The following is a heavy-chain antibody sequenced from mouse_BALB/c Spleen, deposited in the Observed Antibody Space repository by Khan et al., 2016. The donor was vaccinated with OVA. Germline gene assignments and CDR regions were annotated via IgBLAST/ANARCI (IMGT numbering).Heavy chain of an antibody. J-gene: IGHJ3*01. CDR2: IDPFSGGT. Sequence: LQQSGPELMKPGASVKISCKASGYSFTSYYIHWVMQSHGKSLEWIGYIDPFSGGTTYNQKFKGKATLTVDKSSSTAYIPLSNLTSEDSAVYYCTRHGYVAWFTYWGQGTLVTVSA. CDR1: GYSFTSYY. D-gene: IGHD2-2*01. CDR3: TRHGYVAWFTY. V-gene: IGHV1S135*01.